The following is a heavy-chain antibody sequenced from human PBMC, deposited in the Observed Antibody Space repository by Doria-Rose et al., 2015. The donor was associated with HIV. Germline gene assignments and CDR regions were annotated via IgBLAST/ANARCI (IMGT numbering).Heavy chain of an antibody. CDR2: IFSDDDR. Sequence: ESGPVLVKPTETLTLTCTVSGVSLSSPGMGVSWIRQPPGKALEWLANIFSDDDRSYKTSLKSRLTISRVTSKRQVVITMTDMDPVDTATYYCARIKSSRWYHKYYFDFWGQGTLVIVSA. CDR1: GVSLSSPGMG. CDR3: ARIKSSRWYHKYYFDF. D-gene: IGHD6-13*01. V-gene: IGHV2-26*01. J-gene: IGHJ4*02.